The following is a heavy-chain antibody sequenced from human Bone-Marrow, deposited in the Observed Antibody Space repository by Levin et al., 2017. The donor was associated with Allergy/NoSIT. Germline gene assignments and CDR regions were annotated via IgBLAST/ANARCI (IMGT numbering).Heavy chain of an antibody. V-gene: IGHV3-30*18. Sequence: GGSLRLSCAASGFTFSTYGMHWVRQAPGKGLEWVAVISYDGSNEHYVDSVKGRFTISRDDSKNTLYLQMNSLRPEDTAVYYCAKDEDALIAPAGGYMEVWGKGTTVTVSS. CDR3: AKDEDALIAPAGGYMEV. CDR1: GFTFSTYG. CDR2: ISYDGSNE. J-gene: IGHJ6*03. D-gene: IGHD6-13*01.